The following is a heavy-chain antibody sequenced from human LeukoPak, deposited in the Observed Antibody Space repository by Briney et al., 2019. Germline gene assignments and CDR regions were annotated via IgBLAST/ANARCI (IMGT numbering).Heavy chain of an antibody. CDR3: ARVDCSSTSCYIWFDP. J-gene: IGHJ5*02. Sequence: PGGSLRLSCAASGFTFSSYWMHWIRQAPGKGLLRVSRVNRDGSSTNYADSVKGRFTISRDNAKNTVYLQMNSLRAEDTAVYYCARVDCSSTSCYIWFDPWGQGTLVTVSS. CDR2: VNRDGSST. D-gene: IGHD2-2*02. CDR1: GFTFSSYW. V-gene: IGHV3-74*01.